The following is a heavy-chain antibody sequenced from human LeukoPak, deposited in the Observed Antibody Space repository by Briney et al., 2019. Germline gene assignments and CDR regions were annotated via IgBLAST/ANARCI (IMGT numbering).Heavy chain of an antibody. V-gene: IGHV4-39*07. J-gene: IGHJ4*02. CDR3: AGNSGSGWYDHDY. CDR2: IYFSGTT. Sequence: SETLSLTCTVSGGSISSSSYYWDWIRQPPGKGLEWIGSIYFSGTTYYNPSLQSRVTISVDTSKNQFSLKLSSVTAADTAVYYCAGNSGSGWYDHDYWGQGTLVTVSS. D-gene: IGHD6-19*01. CDR1: GGSISSSSYY.